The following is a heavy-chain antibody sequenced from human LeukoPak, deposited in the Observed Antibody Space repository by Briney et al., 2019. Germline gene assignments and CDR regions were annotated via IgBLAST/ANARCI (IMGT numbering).Heavy chain of an antibody. Sequence: SVTVSFKASGGTFSSYAISWVRQAPGQGLEWMGRIIPILGIANYAQKFQGRVTITADKSTSTAYMELSSLRSEDTAVYYCAGVDTAMVIDYWGQGTLVTVSS. CDR3: AGVDTAMVIDY. J-gene: IGHJ4*02. D-gene: IGHD5-18*01. CDR1: GGTFSSYA. V-gene: IGHV1-69*04. CDR2: IIPILGIA.